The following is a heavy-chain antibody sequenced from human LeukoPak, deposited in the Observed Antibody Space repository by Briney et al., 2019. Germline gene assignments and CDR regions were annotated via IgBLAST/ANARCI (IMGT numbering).Heavy chain of an antibody. CDR2: ISSDGSST. J-gene: IGHJ4*02. V-gene: IGHV3-74*03. D-gene: IGHD6-6*01. Sequence: LAGGSLRLSCAASGFTFRNHWMHWVRQTPGKGLVWVSRISSDGSSTTYADSVKGRFTISRDSAKNTLYLQMNNLRAEDTAMYYCARDQRVTGRPDIDYWGQGTLGIASS. CDR1: GFTFRNHW. CDR3: ARDQRVTGRPDIDY.